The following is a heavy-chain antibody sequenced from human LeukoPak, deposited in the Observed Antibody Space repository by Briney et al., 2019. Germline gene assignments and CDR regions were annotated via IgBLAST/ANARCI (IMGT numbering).Heavy chain of an antibody. V-gene: IGHV3-74*01. Sequence: GGSLRLSCAASGFTFSSYWMHWVRQAPGKGLVWVSRINSDGSSTGYADPVKGRFTISRDNAKNTLYLQMNSLRAEDTAMYYCARDAYNTYYGMDVWGQGTTVTVSS. CDR2: INSDGSST. CDR3: ARDAYNTYYGMDV. J-gene: IGHJ6*02. CDR1: GFTFSSYW. D-gene: IGHD1-1*01.